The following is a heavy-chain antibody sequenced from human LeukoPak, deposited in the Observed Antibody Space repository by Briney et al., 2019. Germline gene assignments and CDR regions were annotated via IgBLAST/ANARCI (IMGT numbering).Heavy chain of an antibody. J-gene: IGHJ6*03. Sequence: GGSLRLSCAASGFTFSSYWIHWVRQAPGKGLVWVSRINSDGSSTTYADSVKGRFTISRDNAKNTLYLQMNSLRAKDTAVYYCARSAAAGFSYYSYYLDVWGKGTTVTIFS. V-gene: IGHV3-74*01. CDR2: INSDGSST. CDR3: ARSAAAGFSYYSYYLDV. D-gene: IGHD6-13*01. CDR1: GFTFSSYW.